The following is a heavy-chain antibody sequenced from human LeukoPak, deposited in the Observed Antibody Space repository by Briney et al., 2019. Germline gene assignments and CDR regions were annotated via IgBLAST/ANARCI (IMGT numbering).Heavy chain of an antibody. J-gene: IGHJ4*02. CDR3: ARPRYYGSGSRLDY. CDR1: GGSISSYS. Sequence: PSETLSLTCTVSGGSISSYSWSWIRQPPGKGLECIGYIYYSGNTNYNPSLKSRVTISVDTSKNQFSLKLSSVTAADTAVYYCARPRYYGSGSRLDYWGQGTLVTASS. CDR2: IYYSGNT. V-gene: IGHV4-59*01. D-gene: IGHD3-10*01.